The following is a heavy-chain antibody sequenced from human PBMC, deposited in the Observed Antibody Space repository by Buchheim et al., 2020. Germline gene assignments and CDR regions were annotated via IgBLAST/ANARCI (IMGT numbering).Heavy chain of an antibody. J-gene: IGHJ4*02. D-gene: IGHD3-10*01. CDR1: GFTFSSYW. V-gene: IGHV3-7*01. CDR3: ASHFGY. CDR2: IKQDGSEI. Sequence: EVQLVESGGGLVQPGGSLRLSCVASGFTFSSYWMSWVRQAPGKGLGWVANIKQDGSEIYHVDSVKGRFPISRDHAKHSLYLQMNSLRADDTAVYYCASHFGYWGQGTL.